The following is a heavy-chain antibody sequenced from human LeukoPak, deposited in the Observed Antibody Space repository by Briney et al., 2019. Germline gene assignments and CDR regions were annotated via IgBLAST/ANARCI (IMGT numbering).Heavy chain of an antibody. CDR1: GFTFITSG. V-gene: IGHV1-18*01. D-gene: IGHD3-10*01. J-gene: IGHJ3*02. CDR3: ARDLNPGITLIRGVPDAFDI. CDR2: ISASNGNL. Sequence: ASVKVSCKASGFTFITSGISWVRQAPGQGLEWMGWISASNGNLNYAQKFQGRVTMTTDTSTSTAYMELRSLRSDDTALYYCARDLNPGITLIRGVPDAFDIWGQGTMVTVSS.